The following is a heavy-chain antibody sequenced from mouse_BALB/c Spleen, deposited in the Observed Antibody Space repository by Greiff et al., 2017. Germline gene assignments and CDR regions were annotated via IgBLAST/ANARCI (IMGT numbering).Heavy chain of an antibody. D-gene: IGHD2-4*01. Sequence: FQLQQSGPELVKPGASVKIPCKASGYTFTDYNMDWVKQSHGKSLEWIGDINPNNGGTIYNQKFKGKATLTVDKSSSTAYMELRSLTSEDTAVYYCARSEDYEWFAYWGQGTLVTVSA. CDR3: ARSEDYEWFAY. J-gene: IGHJ3*01. CDR2: INPNNGGT. CDR1: GYTFTDYN. V-gene: IGHV1-18*01.